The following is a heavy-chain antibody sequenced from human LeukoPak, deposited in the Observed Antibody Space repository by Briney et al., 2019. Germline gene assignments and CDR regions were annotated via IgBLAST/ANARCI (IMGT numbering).Heavy chain of an antibody. CDR2: IYYSGST. CDR3: ARGMTGDNYDFWSGYYPSDAFDI. V-gene: IGHV4-31*03. D-gene: IGHD3-3*01. Sequence: SETLSLTCTVSGGSISSGDYYWSWIRQHPGKGLEWIGYIYYSGSTYYNPSLKSRVTISVDTSKNQFSLKLSSVTAADTAVYYCARGMTGDNYDFWSGYYPSDAFDIWGQGTMVTVSS. CDR1: GGSISSGDYY. J-gene: IGHJ3*02.